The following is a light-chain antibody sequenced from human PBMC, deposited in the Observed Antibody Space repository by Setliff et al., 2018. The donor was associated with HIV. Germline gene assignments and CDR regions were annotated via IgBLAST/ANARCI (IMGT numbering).Light chain of an antibody. J-gene: IGLJ1*01. V-gene: IGLV2-8*01. CDR1: SSDVGVYNY. CDR3: GSYAGSKSYV. Sequence: QSVLAQPPSASGSPGQSVTISCTGASSDVGVYNYVSWFQQHPGKAPKLMIYEVTKRPSGVPDRFSGSKSGNPASLTVSGLQAEDEADYYCGSYAGSKSYVFGTGTKVTVL. CDR2: EVT.